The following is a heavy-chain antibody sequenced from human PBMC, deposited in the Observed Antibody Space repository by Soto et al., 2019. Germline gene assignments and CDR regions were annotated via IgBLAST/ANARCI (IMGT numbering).Heavy chain of an antibody. D-gene: IGHD2-15*01. CDR2: MNPNSGNT. Sequence: GASVKVSCKASGYTFTSYDINWVRQATGQGLEWMGWMNPNSGNTGYAQKFQGRVTMTRNTSISTAYMELSSLRSEDTAVYYCASGCSGGSCYSDDAFDIWGQGTMVTVSS. V-gene: IGHV1-8*01. CDR3: ASGCSGGSCYSDDAFDI. CDR1: GYTFTSYD. J-gene: IGHJ3*02.